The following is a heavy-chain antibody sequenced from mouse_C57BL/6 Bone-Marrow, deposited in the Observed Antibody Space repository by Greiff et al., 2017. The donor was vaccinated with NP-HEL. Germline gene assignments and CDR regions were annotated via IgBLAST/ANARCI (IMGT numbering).Heavy chain of an antibody. D-gene: IGHD1-1*01. CDR3: ARWDYYGSSYVDYAMDY. CDR1: GYAFTNYL. Sequence: VQLQQSGAELVRPGTSVKVSCKASGYAFTNYLIEWVKQRPGQGLEWIGVINPGSGGTTYNEQLKGKATLTADKSSSTAYMQLSSLTSEDSAVYFCARWDYYGSSYVDYAMDYWGQGTSVTVSS. CDR2: INPGSGGT. V-gene: IGHV1-54*01. J-gene: IGHJ4*01.